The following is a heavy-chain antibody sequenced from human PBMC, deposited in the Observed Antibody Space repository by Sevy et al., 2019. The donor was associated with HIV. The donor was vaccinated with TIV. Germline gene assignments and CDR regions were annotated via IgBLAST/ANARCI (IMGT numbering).Heavy chain of an antibody. V-gene: IGHV3-7*03. CDR3: ARERLPKTGTTAGYYYYMDV. Sequence: GGSLRLSCAASGFTFSGYYMTWVRQAPGKGLEWVANIKEDGSEKKYVDSVKGRFTISRDNTKNSLYLQMNSLRAEDTAVYYCARERLPKTGTTAGYYYYMDVWGKGTTVTVSS. CDR1: GFTFSGYY. CDR2: IKEDGSEK. D-gene: IGHD1-7*01. J-gene: IGHJ6*03.